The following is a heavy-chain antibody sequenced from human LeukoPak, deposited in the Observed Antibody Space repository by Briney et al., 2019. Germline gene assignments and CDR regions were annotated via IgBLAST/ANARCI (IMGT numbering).Heavy chain of an antibody. CDR1: GLTVSANY. V-gene: IGHV3-53*01. CDR2: LYSGGST. CDR3: AKDINTAAH. J-gene: IGHJ4*02. D-gene: IGHD6-25*01. Sequence: GGSLRLSCAASGLTVSANYMSWVRQAPGKGLEWVSVLYSGGSTYYADSVKGRFTISRDNSKNTLYLQMNSLRAEDTALYYCAKDINTAAHWGQGTLVTVSS.